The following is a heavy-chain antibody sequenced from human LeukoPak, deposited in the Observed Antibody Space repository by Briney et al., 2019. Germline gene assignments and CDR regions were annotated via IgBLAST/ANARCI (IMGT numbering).Heavy chain of an antibody. J-gene: IGHJ6*02. V-gene: IGHV4-59*01. CDR3: ARDHGYFGMDV. Sequence: PSETLSLTCIVSGGSIGNYYWNWIRQPPGKGLEWIGYTSYSGNTIYNPSLKSRVTISIDPFKNQLSLKVTSVTAADTAVYYCARDHGYFGMDVWGQGATVTVSS. CDR1: GGSIGNYY. CDR2: TSYSGNT.